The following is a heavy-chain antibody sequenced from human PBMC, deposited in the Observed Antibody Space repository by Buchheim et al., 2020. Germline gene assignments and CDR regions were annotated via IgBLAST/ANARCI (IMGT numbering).Heavy chain of an antibody. Sequence: QVQLQESGPGLVKPSQTLSLTCTVSGGSISSGSYYWSWIRQPAGKGLEWIGRIYTSGSTTYNPSLKSRVTISVDTSKNQFSLGLSSVTAADTAMYYCARDKGGWVTYPRKYYYYGMDVWGQGTT. CDR3: ARDKGGWVTYPRKYYYYGMDV. CDR2: IYTSGST. J-gene: IGHJ6*02. CDR1: GGSISSGSYY. D-gene: IGHD3-16*02. V-gene: IGHV4-61*02.